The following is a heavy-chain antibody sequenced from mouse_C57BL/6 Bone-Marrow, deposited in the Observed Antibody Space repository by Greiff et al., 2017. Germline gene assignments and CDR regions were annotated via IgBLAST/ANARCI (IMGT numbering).Heavy chain of an antibody. V-gene: IGHV1-7*01. J-gene: IGHJ4*01. CDR3: ARWRWFYAMDD. CDR2: INPSSGYT. Sequence: QVQLQQSGAELVKPGASVKLSCKASGYTFTSYWMHWVKQRPGQGLEWIGYINPSSGYTKYNQKFKDKATLTADKSSSTAYMQLSSLTYEDSAVYYCARWRWFYAMDDWGQGTSVTVSS. CDR1: GYTFTSYW. D-gene: IGHD2-3*01.